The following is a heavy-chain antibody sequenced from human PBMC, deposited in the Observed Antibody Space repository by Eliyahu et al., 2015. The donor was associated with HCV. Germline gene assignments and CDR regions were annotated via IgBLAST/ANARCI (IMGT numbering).Heavy chain of an antibody. CDR2: ISSSSSTI. CDR3: ARDVAAREDPYYFDY. Sequence: EVQLVESGGGLVQPGGSLRLSCAASGFTFXXYSMNWVRQAPGKGLEWVSYISSSSSTIYYADSVKGRFTISRDNAKNSLYLQMNSLRAEDTAVYYCARDVAAREDPYYFDYWGQGTLVTVSS. CDR1: GFTFXXYS. V-gene: IGHV3-48*01. D-gene: IGHD6-6*01. J-gene: IGHJ4*02.